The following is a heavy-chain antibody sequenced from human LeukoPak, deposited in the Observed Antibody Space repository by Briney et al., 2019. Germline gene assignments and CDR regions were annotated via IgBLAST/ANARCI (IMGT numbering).Heavy chain of an antibody. V-gene: IGHV3-53*01. Sequence: GGSLRLSCAASGFTVNSNYMSWVRQAPGKGLEWVSVIYSGGSTYYADSVKGRFTISRDNSKNTLYLQMNSLRAEDTAVYYCARVVFDGDLDYWGQGTLVTVSS. CDR3: ARVVFDGDLDY. CDR2: IYSGGST. D-gene: IGHD4-17*01. CDR1: GFTVNSNY. J-gene: IGHJ4*02.